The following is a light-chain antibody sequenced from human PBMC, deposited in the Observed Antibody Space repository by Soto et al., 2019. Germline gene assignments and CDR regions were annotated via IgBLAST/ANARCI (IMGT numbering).Light chain of an antibody. J-gene: IGKJ1*01. CDR1: QSIANN. Sequence: EITIKKSPASLSASPGERITLSCKASQSIANNLAWHQQKPVQAPRLLMYGASTRAADIPARFSGSGSGTEFSLTISSLQSEDFAVYYCQQYNDGTPWTFGEGTKVDIK. CDR3: QQYNDGTPWT. V-gene: IGKV3-15*01. CDR2: GAS.